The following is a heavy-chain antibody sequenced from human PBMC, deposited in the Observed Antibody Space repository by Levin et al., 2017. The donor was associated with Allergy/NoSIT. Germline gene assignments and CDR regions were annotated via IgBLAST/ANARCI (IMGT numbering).Heavy chain of an antibody. D-gene: IGHD1-14*01. CDR1: GGSISSGGYY. Sequence: PSETLSLTCTVSGGSISSGGYYWSWIRQHPGKGLEWIGYIYYSGSTYYNPSLKSRVTISVDTSKNQFSLKLSSVTAADTAVYYCARDPTPGSYFDYWGQGTLVTVSS. CDR3: ARDPTPGSYFDY. V-gene: IGHV4-31*03. J-gene: IGHJ4*02. CDR2: IYYSGST.